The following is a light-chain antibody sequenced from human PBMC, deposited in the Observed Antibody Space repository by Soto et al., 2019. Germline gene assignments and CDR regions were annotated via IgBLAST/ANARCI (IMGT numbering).Light chain of an antibody. J-gene: IGKJ4*01. Sequence: EIVLTQSPGTLSLSAGERATLSCRASQSLRSSLAWYQQKPGQAPRLLIYGASTRATGIPARFSGSGSGTEFTLTISSLEPEDFAVYYCQQRSNWPLTFGGGTKVDI. CDR1: QSLRSS. CDR3: QQRSNWPLT. CDR2: GAS. V-gene: IGKV3-11*01.